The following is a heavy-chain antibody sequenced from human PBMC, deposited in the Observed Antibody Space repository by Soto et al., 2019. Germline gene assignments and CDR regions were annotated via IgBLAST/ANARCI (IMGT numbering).Heavy chain of an antibody. Sequence: SETLSLTCSVSGYSVTSSDYYWAWIRQPPGKGLEWIGSMFYSGPTYYNPSLKSRVTLSVDTSKNQFSVRLNSVTAADTAVYYCAPLSVSLSGPYGIHVWGQGTTVTVSS. CDR3: APLSVSLSGPYGIHV. J-gene: IGHJ6*02. CDR2: MFYSGPT. V-gene: IGHV4-39*01. D-gene: IGHD2-15*01. CDR1: GYSVTSSDYY.